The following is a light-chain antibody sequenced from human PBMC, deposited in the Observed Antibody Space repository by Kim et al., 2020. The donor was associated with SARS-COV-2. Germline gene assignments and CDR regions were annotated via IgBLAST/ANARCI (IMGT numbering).Light chain of an antibody. CDR2: YDS. CDR1: NIGSKS. CDR3: QVWDSSRIGV. Sequence: VAPGKTARITCGGNNIGSKSVPWYQQKPGQAPVLVIYYDSDRPSGIPERFSGSNSGNTATLTISRVEAGDEADYYCQVWDSSRIGVFGGGTQLTVL. V-gene: IGLV3-21*04. J-gene: IGLJ3*02.